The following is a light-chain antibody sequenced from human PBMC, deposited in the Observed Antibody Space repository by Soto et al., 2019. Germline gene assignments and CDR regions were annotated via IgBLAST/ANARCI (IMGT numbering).Light chain of an antibody. CDR1: QGISDY. CDR3: QQFNAYPLT. CDR2: GAS. V-gene: IGKV1-9*01. Sequence: DIQLTQSPSFLSASVGDRVTISCRASQGISDYLAWYQQKPGKAPKLLIYGASTLQSGVPSRFSGSASGTELTLTISSLQPEDFATYFWQQFNAYPLTFGGGTKLEIK. J-gene: IGKJ4*01.